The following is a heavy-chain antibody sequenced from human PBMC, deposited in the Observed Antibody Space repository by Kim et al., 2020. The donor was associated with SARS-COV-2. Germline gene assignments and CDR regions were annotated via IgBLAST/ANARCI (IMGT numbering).Heavy chain of an antibody. V-gene: IGHV4-39*07. D-gene: IGHD5-18*01. CDR2: IYYSGST. Sequence: SETLSLICTVSGGSISSSSYYWGWIRQPPGKGLEWIGSIYYSGSTYYNPSLKSRVTISVDTSKNQFSLKLSSVTAAGTAVYYCARVYPGDTAMVRTDAFDLSCRATMVTVSS. J-gene: IGHJ3*01. CDR1: GGSISSSSYY. CDR3: ARVYPGDTAMVRTDAFDL.